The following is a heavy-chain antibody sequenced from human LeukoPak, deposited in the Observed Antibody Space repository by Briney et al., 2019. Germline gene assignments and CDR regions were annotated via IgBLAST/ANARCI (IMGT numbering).Heavy chain of an antibody. CDR2: IIPIFGTA. Sequence: SVKVSCKASGGTFSSYAISWVRQAPGQGLEWMGRIIPIFGTANYAQKFQGRVTITTDESTSTAYMELSSLRSEDTAVYYCATLIDFWSGYYHDYWGQGTLVTVSS. J-gene: IGHJ4*02. CDR1: GGTFSSYA. V-gene: IGHV1-69*05. D-gene: IGHD3-3*01. CDR3: ATLIDFWSGYYHDY.